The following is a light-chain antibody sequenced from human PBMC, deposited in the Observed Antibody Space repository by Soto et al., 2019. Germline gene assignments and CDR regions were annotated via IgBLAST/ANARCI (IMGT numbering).Light chain of an antibody. Sequence: EIVLTQSPGTLSLSPGERATLSCRDSQSLSSSYLASYQQKPGQAPTLLIYGASNRATGIPDRFSGSGSGTDFTLTISSLQSEDFAIYYCQQYSNWPPITFGQGTRLEI. J-gene: IGKJ5*01. V-gene: IGKV3-20*01. CDR1: QSLSSSY. CDR2: GAS. CDR3: QQYSNWPPIT.